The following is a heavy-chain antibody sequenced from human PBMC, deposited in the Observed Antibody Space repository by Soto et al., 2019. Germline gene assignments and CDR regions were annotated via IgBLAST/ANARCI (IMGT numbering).Heavy chain of an antibody. CDR2: LSGSGGST. CDR3: AKVCWGGYTLYFAY. J-gene: IGHJ4*02. CDR1: GCTFSSYA. Sequence: EVQLVESGGGLVQPGGSLSLSCAASGCTFSSYAMRWVRQSPGTGLEWFSALSGSGGSTYYTDSVKGRFTISRDNSKNTLYLQMNILIAEDTAVYYCAKVCWGGYTLYFAYWGQRALVTVSS. D-gene: IGHD3-3*01. V-gene: IGHV3-23*04.